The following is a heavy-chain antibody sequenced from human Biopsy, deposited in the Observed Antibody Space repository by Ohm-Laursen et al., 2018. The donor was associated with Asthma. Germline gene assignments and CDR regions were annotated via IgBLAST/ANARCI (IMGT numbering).Heavy chain of an antibody. CDR3: AESDYYGSGYYYGMDV. D-gene: IGHD3-10*01. CDR2: IIPIFGTA. J-gene: IGHJ6*02. V-gene: IGHV1-69*01. Sequence: SSVKVSCKASGGTFSSYAISWVRQAPAQGLEWMGGIIPIFGTANYAQKFQGRVTITADESTSTAYMELSSLRSEDTAVYYCAESDYYGSGYYYGMDVWGQGTTVTVSS. CDR1: GGTFSSYA.